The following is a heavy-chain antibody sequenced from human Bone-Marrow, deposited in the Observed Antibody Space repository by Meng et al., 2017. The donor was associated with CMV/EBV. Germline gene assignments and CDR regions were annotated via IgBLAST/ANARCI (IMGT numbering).Heavy chain of an antibody. J-gene: IGHJ6*01. D-gene: IGHD6-13*01. Sequence: GGSLRLSCAASGFTFSSYGMHWVRQAPGKGLEWVAVIWYDGSNKYYADSVKGRFTISRDNSKNTLYLQMNSLRAEDTAVYYCAKDLDIAAAGRATYYYYYGMDVWGQGTTVTVSS. CDR1: GFTFSSYG. V-gene: IGHV3-33*06. CDR3: AKDLDIAAAGRATYYYYYGMDV. CDR2: IWYDGSNK.